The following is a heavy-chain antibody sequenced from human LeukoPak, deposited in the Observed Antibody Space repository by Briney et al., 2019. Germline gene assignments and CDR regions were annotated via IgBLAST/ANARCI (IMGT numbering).Heavy chain of an antibody. Sequence: PSETLSLTCGVSGGSIDITNYWSWVRQAPGKGLEWIGEISHDGTTNYNPSLRSRVAMSFDRANNQFSLSLTSVAAADTAVYYCTREDRPFCPFAYWGQGVLVTVSS. CDR3: TREDRPFCPFAY. J-gene: IGHJ4*02. CDR1: GGSIDITNY. V-gene: IGHV4-4*02. D-gene: IGHD3-22*01. CDR2: ISHDGTT.